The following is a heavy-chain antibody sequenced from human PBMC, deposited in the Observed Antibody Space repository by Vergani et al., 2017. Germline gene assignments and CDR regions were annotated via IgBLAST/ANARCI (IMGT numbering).Heavy chain of an antibody. CDR1: GFTFSSYG. D-gene: IGHD3-16*01. Sequence: QVQLVESGGGVVQPGRSLRLSCAASGFTFSSYGMHWVRQAPGKGLEWVAVISYDGSNKYYADSVKGRFSISRDNAKKAVFLQMNNLRHEDTALYFCVKDNDYDADGPFDLWGRGTLVTVSS. J-gene: IGHJ2*01. CDR2: ISYDGSNK. V-gene: IGHV3-30*18. CDR3: VKDNDYDADGPFDL.